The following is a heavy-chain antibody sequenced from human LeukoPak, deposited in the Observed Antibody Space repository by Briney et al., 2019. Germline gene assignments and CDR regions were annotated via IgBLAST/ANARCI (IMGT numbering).Heavy chain of an antibody. V-gene: IGHV4-28*03. D-gene: IGHD3-22*01. J-gene: IGHJ3*02. CDR1: GYSITSSSW. CDR2: IYHSGTT. Sequence: SDTLSLTCAVSGYSITSSSWWGWIRQPPGKGLEWIGYIYHSGTTYYNPSLQSRVTMSVDTSKNQFSLKLSSVTAVDTAVYYCARAGSGYSFDIWGQGTMVTVSS. CDR3: ARAGSGYSFDI.